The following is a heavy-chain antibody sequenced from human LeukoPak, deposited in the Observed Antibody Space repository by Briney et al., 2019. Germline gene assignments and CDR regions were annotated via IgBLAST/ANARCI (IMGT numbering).Heavy chain of an antibody. Sequence: SETLSLTCAVSGGSISSSNWWSWVRQPPGKGLEWIGEIYHSGSTNYNPSLKSRVTISVDKSKNQFSLKLSSVTAADTAVYYCARVNYGSGSYFTADYYYYYMDVWGKGTTVTISS. CDR3: ARVNYGSGSYFTADYYYYYMDV. D-gene: IGHD3-10*01. CDR2: IYHSGST. CDR1: GGSISSSNW. V-gene: IGHV4-4*02. J-gene: IGHJ6*03.